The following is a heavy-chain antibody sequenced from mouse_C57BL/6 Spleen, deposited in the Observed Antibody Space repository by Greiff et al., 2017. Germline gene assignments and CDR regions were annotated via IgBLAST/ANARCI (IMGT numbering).Heavy chain of an antibody. D-gene: IGHD4-1*02. Sequence: QVQLQQPGAELVKPGASVKMSCKASGYTFTSYWLTWVKQRPGQGLEWIGDIYPGSGSTNYNEKFKSKATLTVDTSSSTAYMQLSSLTSEDSAVYYCAREPPTGTDYAMDYWGQGTSVTVSS. J-gene: IGHJ4*01. CDR2: IYPGSGST. V-gene: IGHV1-55*01. CDR3: AREPPTGTDYAMDY. CDR1: GYTFTSYW.